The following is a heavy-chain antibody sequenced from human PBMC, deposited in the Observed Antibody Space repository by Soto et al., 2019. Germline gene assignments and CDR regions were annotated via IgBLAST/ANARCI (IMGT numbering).Heavy chain of an antibody. Sequence: SETLSLTCTVSGGYIRSYYWSWIRQPAGKGLEWIGRIYTSGSTNYNPSLKSRVTMSVDTSKNQFSLKLSSVTAADTAVYYCARDRGSGWQYYFDYWGQGTLVTVSS. D-gene: IGHD6-19*01. CDR2: IYTSGST. CDR3: ARDRGSGWQYYFDY. V-gene: IGHV4-4*07. J-gene: IGHJ4*02. CDR1: GGYIRSYY.